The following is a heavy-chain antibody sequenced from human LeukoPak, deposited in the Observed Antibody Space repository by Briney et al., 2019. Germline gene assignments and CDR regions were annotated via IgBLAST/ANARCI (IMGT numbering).Heavy chain of an antibody. J-gene: IGHJ4*02. D-gene: IGHD6-19*01. Sequence: GAAGKVSCKASGGTFSSYAISWVRQAPGHGLEWMGRMIPILGIANDAQKFQGRVTITADKSTYTAYMELSSLRAADTAVYYCAKDQVLGSGSDVEFDYWGQGALVTVSS. V-gene: IGHV1-69*04. CDR2: MIPILGIA. CDR3: AKDQVLGSGSDVEFDY. CDR1: GGTFSSYA.